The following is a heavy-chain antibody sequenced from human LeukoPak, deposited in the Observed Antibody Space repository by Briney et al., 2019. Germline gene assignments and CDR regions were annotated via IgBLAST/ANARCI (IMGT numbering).Heavy chain of an antibody. V-gene: IGHV4-34*01. CDR3: ASPYGGNSPYYFDY. J-gene: IGHJ4*02. CDR1: GGSFSGYY. D-gene: IGHD4-23*01. CDR2: INHSGST. Sequence: KPSETLSLTCAVYGGSFSGYYWSWIRQPPGKGLEWIGEINHSGSTNYNPSLKSRVTISVDTSKNQFSLKLSSVTAADTAVYYCASPYGGNSPYYFDYWGQGTLVTVSS.